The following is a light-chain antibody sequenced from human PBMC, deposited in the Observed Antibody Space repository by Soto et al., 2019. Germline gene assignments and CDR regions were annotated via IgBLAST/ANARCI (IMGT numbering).Light chain of an antibody. Sequence: DLQMTQSPSSLSASVGDRVTITCRASQSISTYLNWYQQRPGKAPKVLIYAASSLQSGVPSRFSGSGSGTDFTLTISSLQPEDFVTYYCQQSYSTPRWTFGQGTKVEIK. J-gene: IGKJ1*01. CDR3: QQSYSTPRWT. CDR2: AAS. V-gene: IGKV1-39*01. CDR1: QSISTY.